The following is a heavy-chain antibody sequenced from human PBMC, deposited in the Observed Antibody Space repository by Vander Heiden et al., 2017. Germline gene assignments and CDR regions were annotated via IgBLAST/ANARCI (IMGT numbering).Heavy chain of an antibody. CDR1: GFPFSSYA. CDR3: ARDRCAVTAYYFDD. CDR2: ISGSGGSK. D-gene: IGHD4-17*01. J-gene: IGHJ4*02. Sequence: ELQLLESGGALVQPGGSLRCSVPASGFPFSSYAMSWVRQAPGKGLEGGSAISGSGGSKYYADAGKGRFTISRDNSKNTLYRQMKRVRAEETAVYYCARDRCAVTAYYFDDGGQGTLVTVSS. V-gene: IGHV3-23*01.